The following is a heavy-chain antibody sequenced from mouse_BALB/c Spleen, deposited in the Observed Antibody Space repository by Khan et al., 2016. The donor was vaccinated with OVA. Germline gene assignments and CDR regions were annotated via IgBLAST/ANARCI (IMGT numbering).Heavy chain of an antibody. CDR1: GYTFTDYY. CDR2: ISPGSDDT. CDR3: ARRNYCGYTFAY. Sequence: QVQLQQPGAELARPGASVKLSCKASGYTFTDYYINWVKQRTGQGLEWIGEISPGSDDTYYNERFKGKATLTADNSSSTAYMQLRRLTSEAAAVYFGARRNYCGYTFAYWGQGTLVTVSA. D-gene: IGHD1-2*01. J-gene: IGHJ3*01. V-gene: IGHV1-77*01.